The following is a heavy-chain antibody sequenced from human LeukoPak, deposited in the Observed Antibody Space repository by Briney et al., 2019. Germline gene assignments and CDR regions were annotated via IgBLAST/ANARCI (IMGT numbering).Heavy chain of an antibody. CDR3: ARQGITIFGVVIIPPYYYYGMDV. J-gene: IGHJ6*02. CDR1: GGSISSYY. D-gene: IGHD3-3*01. CDR2: IYYSGST. V-gene: IGHV4-59*01. Sequence: SETLSLTCTVSGGSISSYYWSWIRQPPGKGLEWIGYIYYSGSTNYNPSLKSRVTISVDTSKNQFSLKLSSVPAADTAVYYCARQGITIFGVVIIPPYYYYGMDVWGQGTTVTVSS.